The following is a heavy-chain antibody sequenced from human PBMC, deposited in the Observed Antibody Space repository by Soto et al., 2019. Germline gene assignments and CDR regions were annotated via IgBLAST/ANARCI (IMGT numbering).Heavy chain of an antibody. D-gene: IGHD3-3*01. CDR2: INEHGGET. CDR3: ATHSRFKKDY. J-gene: IGHJ4*02. Sequence: EVQLVESGGDLVQPGGSLRLSCVVSELTFRNEWMTWVRQAQGKGLEWVANINEHGGETYYVDSVKGRFIISRDNAKNSLFLQMSSLRAEDTAVYYCATHSRFKKDYWGQGTLVTVSS. CDR1: ELTFRNEW. V-gene: IGHV3-7*02.